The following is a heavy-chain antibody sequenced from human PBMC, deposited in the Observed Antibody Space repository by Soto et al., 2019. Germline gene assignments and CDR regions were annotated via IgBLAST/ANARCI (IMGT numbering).Heavy chain of an antibody. D-gene: IGHD2-21*02. J-gene: IGHJ4*02. CDR2: INAGNGNT. Sequence: ASVKVSCKASGYTFTSYAMHWVRQAPGQRLEWMGWINAGNGNTKYSQKFQGRVTITRDTSASTAYMELSSLRSEDTAAYYCARDRVVEVTTLPTPFDYWGQGTLVTVSS. V-gene: IGHV1-3*01. CDR1: GYTFTSYA. CDR3: ARDRVVEVTTLPTPFDY.